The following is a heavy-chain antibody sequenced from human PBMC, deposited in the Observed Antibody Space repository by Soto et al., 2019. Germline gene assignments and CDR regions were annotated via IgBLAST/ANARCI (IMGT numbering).Heavy chain of an antibody. D-gene: IGHD3-10*01. V-gene: IGHV3-33*01. CDR1: GFTFSSYG. CDR2: IWYDGSNK. CDR3: ARYGPHYGMDV. J-gene: IGHJ6*02. Sequence: PGGSLRLSCAASGFTFSSYGMYWVRQAPGKGLEWVAVIWYDGSNKYYADSVKGRFTISRDNSKNTQFLQMNSLRAEDAALYYCARYGPHYGMDVWGQGTTATVSS.